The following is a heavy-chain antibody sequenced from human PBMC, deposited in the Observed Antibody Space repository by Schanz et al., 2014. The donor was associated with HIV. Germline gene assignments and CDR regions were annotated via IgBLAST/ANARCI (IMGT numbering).Heavy chain of an antibody. Sequence: QVQLVESGGGVVQPGRSLRLSCAASGFTFNSYGMHWVRQAPGKGLEWVAVISYDGRNKYYADSVKGRFTISRDNSKNTLYLQMNSLRPEDTAVYYCAKPEYDSRGNSQSHFDYWGQGTLVTVSS. CDR1: GFTFNSYG. D-gene: IGHD3-22*01. CDR2: ISYDGRNK. CDR3: AKPEYDSRGNSQSHFDY. V-gene: IGHV3-30*18. J-gene: IGHJ4*02.